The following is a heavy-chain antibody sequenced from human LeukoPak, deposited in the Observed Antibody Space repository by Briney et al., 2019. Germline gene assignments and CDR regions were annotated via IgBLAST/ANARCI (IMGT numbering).Heavy chain of an antibody. J-gene: IGHJ3*02. CDR1: GFTFSSYA. Sequence: PGGSLRLSCAASGFTFSSYAMHWVRQAPGKGLEWVAVISYDGSNKYYADSVKGRFTISRDNSKNTLYLQMNSLRAEDTAVYYCARDTIRDGHDAFDIWGQGTMVTVSS. D-gene: IGHD3-9*01. CDR3: ARDTIRDGHDAFDI. V-gene: IGHV3-30-3*01. CDR2: ISYDGSNK.